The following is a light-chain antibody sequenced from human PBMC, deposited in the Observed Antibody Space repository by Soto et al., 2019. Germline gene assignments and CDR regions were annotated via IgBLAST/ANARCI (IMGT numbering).Light chain of an antibody. CDR1: SSDVGSYNL. CDR2: DVS. V-gene: IGLV2-23*02. CDR3: CSYAGSSTVV. J-gene: IGLJ2*01. Sequence: QSALTQPASVSGSPGQSITFSCTGTSSDVGSYNLVSWYQHHPGKAPKLMVYDVSKRPSGVSNRFSGSKSGSTASLTISGLQADDEADYYCCSYAGSSTVVFGGGTKLTVL.